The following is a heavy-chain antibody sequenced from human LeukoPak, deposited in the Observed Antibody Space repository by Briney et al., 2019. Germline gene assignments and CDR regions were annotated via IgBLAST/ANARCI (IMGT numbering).Heavy chain of an antibody. J-gene: IGHJ5*02. CDR1: GITFGNNW. CDR2: INSDGGGA. V-gene: IGHV3-74*01. CDR3: ARDVPHNWFET. Sequence: GGSLRLSCAASGITFGNNWMHWVRQGPGKGLVWISHINSDGGGAIYADSVKGRFTVSRDNDKITLYLQMNSLRAEDTAVYYCARDVPHNWFETWGQGTLVTVSS.